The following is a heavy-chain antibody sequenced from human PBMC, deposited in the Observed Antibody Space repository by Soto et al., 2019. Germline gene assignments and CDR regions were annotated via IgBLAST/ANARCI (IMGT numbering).Heavy chain of an antibody. J-gene: IGHJ4*02. CDR3: ASFFRYFDN. CDR2: ISWTASRT. Sequence: GGSLRLSCAGSGFTPTAPPLSWVRQAPGKGLEWVTSISWTASRTEYVDSVKGRFFISRDNSKNTVTLQMNNLTVDDTAVYYCASFFRYFDNWGQGTRVTVSS. D-gene: IGHD3-9*01. V-gene: IGHV3-23*01. CDR1: GFTPTAPP.